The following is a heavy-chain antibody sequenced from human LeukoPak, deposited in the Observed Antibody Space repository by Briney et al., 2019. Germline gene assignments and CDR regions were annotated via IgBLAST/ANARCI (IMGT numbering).Heavy chain of an antibody. CDR2: MNPNSGYT. J-gene: IGHJ4*02. Sequence: ASVKVSCKASGYTFTSYDINWVRQATGQGLEWMGWMNPNSGYTGYAQKFQGRVTLTRDTSITTAFMELSSLRSEDTAVYYCARSLGEDPEAPSVWGQGTLVTVSS. D-gene: IGHD5/OR15-5a*01. V-gene: IGHV1-8*01. CDR3: ARSLGEDPEAPSV. CDR1: GYTFTSYD.